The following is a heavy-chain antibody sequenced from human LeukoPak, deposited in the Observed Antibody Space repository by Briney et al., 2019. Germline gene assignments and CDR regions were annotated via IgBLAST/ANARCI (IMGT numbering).Heavy chain of an antibody. CDR1: GFTFSTYW. J-gene: IGHJ4*02. CDR3: ARDRRDGYNVLDY. D-gene: IGHD5-24*01. Sequence: GGSLRLSCAASGFTFSTYWMSWVRQAPGKGLEWVANIKQDASEKYSVDSVKGRFTISRDNARNSVYLQMNSLRAEDTAVYYCARDRRDGYNVLDYWGQGTLVTVSS. V-gene: IGHV3-7*01. CDR2: IKQDASEK.